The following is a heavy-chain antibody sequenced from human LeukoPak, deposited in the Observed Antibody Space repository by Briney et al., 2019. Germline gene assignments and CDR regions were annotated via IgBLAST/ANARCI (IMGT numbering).Heavy chain of an antibody. V-gene: IGHV1-2*04. CDR2: INPNSGGT. CDR3: AREFVDLVSTGDRGYSGAVYHGMDV. Sequence: ASVTVSCKASRYTFADYYIHWVRQAPGQGLEWMGWINPNSGGTNYAQKFQGWVTMTRDTSISTAYMELSRLKSDATAVYYCAREFVDLVSTGDRGYSGAVYHGMDVWGQGTTVTVSS. CDR1: RYTFADYY. J-gene: IGHJ6*02. D-gene: IGHD5/OR15-5a*01.